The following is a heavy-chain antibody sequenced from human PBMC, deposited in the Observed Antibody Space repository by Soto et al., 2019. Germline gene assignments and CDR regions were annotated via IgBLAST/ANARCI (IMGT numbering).Heavy chain of an antibody. D-gene: IGHD6-19*01. CDR3: AKELVNSGWTYFDC. J-gene: IGHJ4*02. V-gene: IGHV3-23*01. Sequence: GGSLRLSCAASGFTFNTYAMSWVRQAPGKGLEWVSAISDSGGRTYYADSVKGRFTISRDNSKNTLYLQINSLRAEDTAVYFCAKELVNSGWTYFDCWGQGALVTVSS. CDR2: ISDSGGRT. CDR1: GFTFNTYA.